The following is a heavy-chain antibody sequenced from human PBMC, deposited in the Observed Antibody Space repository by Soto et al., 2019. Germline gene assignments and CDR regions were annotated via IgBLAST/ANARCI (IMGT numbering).Heavy chain of an antibody. J-gene: IGHJ4*02. CDR2: ISSSSSYT. D-gene: IGHD3-3*01. Sequence: LRVACAASGLTCGDYYMTCIRQAPGKGLEWVSYISSSSSYTKYADSVKGRFTISRDNSKNTLYLQMGSLRAEEMAVYYCARGPYYDPIHSFAYRRQRALVPVSS. CDR3: ARGPYYDPIHSFAY. CDR1: GLTCGDYY. V-gene: IGHV3-11*06.